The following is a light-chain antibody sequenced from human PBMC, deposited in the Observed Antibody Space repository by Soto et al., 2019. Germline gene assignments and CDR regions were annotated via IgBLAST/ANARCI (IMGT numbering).Light chain of an antibody. V-gene: IGKV3-11*01. CDR2: DAS. CDR1: QSVRHY. CDR3: QQRSNWLIT. Sequence: EIVLTQSPATLSLSPGERATLSCRASQSVRHYLAWYQQKPGQAPRLLIYDASNGATGIPARFSGSGSGTDFTLTISSLEPEDFAVYYCQQRSNWLITFGQGTRLEIK. J-gene: IGKJ5*01.